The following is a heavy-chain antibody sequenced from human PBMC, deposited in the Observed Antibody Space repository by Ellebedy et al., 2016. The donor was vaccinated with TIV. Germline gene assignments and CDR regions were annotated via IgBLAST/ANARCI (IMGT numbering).Heavy chain of an antibody. CDR1: GFTFSDFG. V-gene: IGHV3-30*18. D-gene: IGHD1-1*01. J-gene: IGHJ6*02. CDR3: AKDGATGTTGGMDV. Sequence: GESLKISXPASGFTFSDFGMHWVRQAPGKGLEGVADISYDGSNDYSTDSVKGRFTISRDNSKNPLFLQMNSLGADDSAVYYCAKDGATGTTGGMDVWGQGTTVTVSS. CDR2: ISYDGSND.